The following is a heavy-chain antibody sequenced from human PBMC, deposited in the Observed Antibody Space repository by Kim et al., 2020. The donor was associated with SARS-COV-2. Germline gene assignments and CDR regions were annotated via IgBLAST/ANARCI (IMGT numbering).Heavy chain of an antibody. CDR1: GYSISSGYY. D-gene: IGHD6-13*01. J-gene: IGHJ6*02. CDR2: IYHSGST. CDR3: AREQQLASYYYYGMDV. Sequence: SETLSLTCTVSGYSISSGYYWGWIRQPPGKGLEWIGSIYHSGSTYYNPSPKSRVTISVDTSKNQFSLKLSSVTAADTAVYYCAREQQLASYYYYGMDVWGQGTTVTVSS. V-gene: IGHV4-38-2*02.